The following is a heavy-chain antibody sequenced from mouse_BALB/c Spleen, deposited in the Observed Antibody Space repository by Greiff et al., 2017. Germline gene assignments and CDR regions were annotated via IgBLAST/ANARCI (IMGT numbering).Heavy chain of an antibody. CDR2: INPGSGGT. CDR3: ARGGTMINDYAMDY. J-gene: IGHJ4*01. V-gene: IGHV1-54*01. D-gene: IGHD2-4*01. CDR1: GYAFTNYL. Sequence: QVQLKESGAELVRPGTSVKVSCKASGYAFTNYLIEWVKQRPGQGLEWIGVINPGSGGTNYNEKFKGKATLTADKSSSTAYMQLSSLTSDDSAVYFCARGGTMINDYAMDYWGQGTSVTVSS.